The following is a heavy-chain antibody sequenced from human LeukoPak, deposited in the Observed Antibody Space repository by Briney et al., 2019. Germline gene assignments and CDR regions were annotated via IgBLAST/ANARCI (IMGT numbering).Heavy chain of an antibody. CDR3: ARSPLNYGPFDY. V-gene: IGHV3-72*01. CDR2: IRIKGDGYTT. CDR1: GFTFSDHI. Sequence: GGSLRLSCATSGFTFSDHIMDWVRQAPGEGPEWVSRIRIKGDGYTTEYAASVKGRFTISRDDSKNSLSLQMQSLKTEDTAVYYCARSPLNYGPFDYWGQGTLVTVSP. J-gene: IGHJ4*02. D-gene: IGHD3-10*01.